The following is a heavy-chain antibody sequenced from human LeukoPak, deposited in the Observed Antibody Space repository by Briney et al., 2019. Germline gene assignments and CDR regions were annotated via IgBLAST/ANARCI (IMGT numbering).Heavy chain of an antibody. CDR2: INHGGST. V-gene: IGHV4-34*01. J-gene: IGHJ3*02. CDR3: ARSRLWPTGTVDI. D-gene: IGHD2-8*02. Sequence: PGGSLRLSCAASGFTFSSYSMNWVRQSPGKGLEWIGEINHGGSTTYNPSLGSRVTISIDTSNSQFSVKLTSVTAADTALYFCARSRLWPTGTVDIWDRGTMVTVSS. CDR1: GFTFSSYS.